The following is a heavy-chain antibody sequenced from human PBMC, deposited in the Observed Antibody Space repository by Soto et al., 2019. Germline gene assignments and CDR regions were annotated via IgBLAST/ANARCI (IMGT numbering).Heavy chain of an antibody. D-gene: IGHD2-21*02. CDR1: GGSIGSYS. CDR2: IHYSWIT. CDR3: AKIPVGVCGGDGSDY. J-gene: IGHJ4*02. V-gene: IGHV4-59*01. Sequence: SETLSLPCTVSGGSIGSYSWSWIRLPPAKGLDWIGNIHYSWITDYNPSLKSRVTISVVTSKNEFSLKLSSVTAADTAVYYLAKIPVGVCGGDGSDYWSKGILVTVSS.